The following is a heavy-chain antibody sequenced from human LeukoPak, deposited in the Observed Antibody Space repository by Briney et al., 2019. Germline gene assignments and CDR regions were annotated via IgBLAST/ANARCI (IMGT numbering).Heavy chain of an antibody. J-gene: IGHJ4*02. CDR1: GFTFSSYE. CDR2: ISGSSSYI. D-gene: IGHD6-6*01. V-gene: IGHV3-21*06. CDR3: ARADSNIAARRIGFDY. Sequence: PGGSLRLSCAASGFTFSSYEMNWVRQAPGKGLEWVSSISGSSSYIYYADSVKGRFTISRDNAKNSLYLQMNSLRAEDTAVYYCARADSNIAARRIGFDYWGQGTLVTVSS.